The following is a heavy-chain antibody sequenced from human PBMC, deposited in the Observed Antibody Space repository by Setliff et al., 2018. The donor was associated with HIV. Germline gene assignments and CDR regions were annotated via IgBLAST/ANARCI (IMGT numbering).Heavy chain of an antibody. V-gene: IGHV1-2*02. CDR3: ARDLLAVANTYYYYYMDV. CDR1: GYTFTGYY. J-gene: IGHJ6*03. Sequence: GASVKVSCKASGYTFTGYYMHWVRQAPGQGLEWMGWINPNSGGTNYAQKFQGRVTMTRDTSISTAYMELSRLRSDDTAVYYCARDLLAVANTYYYYYMDVWGKGTTVTVSS. D-gene: IGHD6-19*01. CDR2: INPNSGGT.